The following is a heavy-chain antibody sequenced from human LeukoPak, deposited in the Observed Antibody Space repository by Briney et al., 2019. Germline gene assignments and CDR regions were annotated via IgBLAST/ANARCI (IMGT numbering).Heavy chain of an antibody. Sequence: PGRSLRLSCAASGFTFSSYSMNWVRQAPGKGLEWVSYISSSSSTIYYADSVKGRFTISRDNAKNSLYLQMNSLRAEDTAVYYCAREKVVVAAITNNWFDPWGQGTLVTVSS. CDR3: AREKVVVAAITNNWFDP. CDR1: GFTFSSYS. D-gene: IGHD2-15*01. CDR2: ISSSSSTI. V-gene: IGHV3-48*04. J-gene: IGHJ5*02.